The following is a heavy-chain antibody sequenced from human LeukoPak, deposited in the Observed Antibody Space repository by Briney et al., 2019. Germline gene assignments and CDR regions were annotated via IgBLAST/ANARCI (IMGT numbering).Heavy chain of an antibody. V-gene: IGHV3-33*03. J-gene: IGHJ4*02. D-gene: IGHD3-22*01. CDR3: AKDLYDYYDSSGYLMLDY. CDR1: GFTFGGYG. CDR2: IAYDGSRA. Sequence: GGSLRLSCAGSGFTFGGYGMHWFRQTPGKGLEWVAVIAYDGSRAFYADSVKGRFTISRDNSKNTMSVQMDDLRAEDTAVYYCAKDLYDYYDSSGYLMLDYWGQGTLVTVSS.